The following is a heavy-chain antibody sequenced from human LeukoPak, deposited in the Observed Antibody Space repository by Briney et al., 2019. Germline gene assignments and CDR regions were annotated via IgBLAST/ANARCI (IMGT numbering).Heavy chain of an antibody. CDR2: ISGSGGST. CDR1: GFTFDDYG. Sequence: GGSLRLSCAASGFTFDDYGMSWVRQAPGKGLEWVSSISGSGGSTYYAESVKGRFTISRDNSKNTLYLQMNSLRAEDTAVFYCAKAGGWYIFDYWGRGTPVTVSS. J-gene: IGHJ4*02. CDR3: AKAGGWYIFDY. V-gene: IGHV3-23*01. D-gene: IGHD6-19*01.